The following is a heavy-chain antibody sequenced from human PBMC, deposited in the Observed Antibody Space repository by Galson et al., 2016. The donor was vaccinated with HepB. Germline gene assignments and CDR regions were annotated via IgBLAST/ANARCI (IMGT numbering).Heavy chain of an antibody. V-gene: IGHV3-30*18. J-gene: IGHJ4*02. CDR2: ISYDGSNK. D-gene: IGHD6-6*01. CDR3: AKDRLAARSPWSSYYFDY. CDR1: GFIFTNYG. Sequence: SLRLSCAASGFIFTNYGMRWVRQAPGKGLEWVAVISYDGSNKYYADSVKGRFTFSRDNSKNTLYLQMNSLRADDTAVYYCAKDRLAARSPWSSYYFDYWGQETLVTVSS.